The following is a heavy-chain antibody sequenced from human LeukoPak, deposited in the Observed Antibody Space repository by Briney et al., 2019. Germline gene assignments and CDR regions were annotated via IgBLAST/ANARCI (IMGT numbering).Heavy chain of an antibody. D-gene: IGHD5-24*01. Sequence: PVKVSCKASGYTFTGYYMHWVRQAPGQGLEWMGGIIPIFGTANYAQKFQGRVTITADKSTSTAYMELSSLRSEDTAVYYCAKTKEQDGYNYYYYYYMDVWGKGTTVTVSS. V-gene: IGHV1-69*06. CDR1: GYTFTGYY. J-gene: IGHJ6*03. CDR3: AKTKEQDGYNYYYYYYMDV. CDR2: IIPIFGTA.